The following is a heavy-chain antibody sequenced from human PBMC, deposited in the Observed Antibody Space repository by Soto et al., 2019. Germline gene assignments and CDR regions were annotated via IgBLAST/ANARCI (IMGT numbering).Heavy chain of an antibody. D-gene: IGHD6-19*01. CDR2: ISAYNGNT. V-gene: IGHV1-18*01. Sequence: ASVKVSCKASGYTFTIYGVSWVRQAPGQGLEWMGWISAYNGNTNYAQKLQGRVTMTTDTSTSTAYMELRSLRSDDTAVYYCAREQWLVYPDYWGQGTLGTGSS. J-gene: IGHJ4*02. CDR1: GYTFTIYG. CDR3: AREQWLVYPDY.